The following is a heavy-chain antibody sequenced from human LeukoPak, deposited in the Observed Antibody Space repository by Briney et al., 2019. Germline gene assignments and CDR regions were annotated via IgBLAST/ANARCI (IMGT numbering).Heavy chain of an antibody. CDR3: AKGSSSGRPYFFDY. J-gene: IGHJ4*02. Sequence: GGSLRLSCAASGFTFSSYAMGWVRQAPGKGLDWFSAISGGSVGATYYADAVKGRFTISRDNSKTTLYLEMNSLRVEDTAVYYCAKGSSSGRPYFFDYWGQGSLVAVSS. CDR2: ISGGSVGAT. CDR1: GFTFSSYA. D-gene: IGHD3-3*01. V-gene: IGHV3-23*01.